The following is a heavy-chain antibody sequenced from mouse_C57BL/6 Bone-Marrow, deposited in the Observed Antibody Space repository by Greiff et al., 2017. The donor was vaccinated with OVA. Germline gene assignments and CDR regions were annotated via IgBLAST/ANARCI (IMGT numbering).Heavy chain of an antibody. CDR2: IYPGSGST. Sequence: VQLQQPGAELVKPGASVKMSCKASGYTFTSYWITWVKQRPGQGLEWIGDIYPGSGSTNYNEKFKSKATLTGDTSSSTAYMQLSSLTSEDSAVYYCARGGYYGSSHWYFDVWGTGTTVTVSS. CDR1: GYTFTSYW. D-gene: IGHD1-1*01. CDR3: ARGGYYGSSHWYFDV. V-gene: IGHV1-55*01. J-gene: IGHJ1*03.